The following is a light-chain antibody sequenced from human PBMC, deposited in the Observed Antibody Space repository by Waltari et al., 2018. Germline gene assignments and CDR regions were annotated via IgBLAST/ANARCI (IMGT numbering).Light chain of an antibody. Sequence: QSALTQPRSVSGSPGQSVTISCTGTSSDVGGYNYVSWYQQHPGKAPKHMIYDVSKRPSGVTDRFSGSKSGTTASLTVSVLQAEDEADYYCCSYAGSYTYVFGTGTKVTGL. V-gene: IGLV2-11*01. CDR3: CSYAGSYTYV. J-gene: IGLJ1*01. CDR2: DVS. CDR1: SSDVGGYNY.